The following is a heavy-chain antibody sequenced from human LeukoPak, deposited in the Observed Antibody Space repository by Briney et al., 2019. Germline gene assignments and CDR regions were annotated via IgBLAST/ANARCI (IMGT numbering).Heavy chain of an antibody. CDR3: ARDHFSRRWFGELFRGGYYYYYMDV. CDR1: GGTFSSYA. D-gene: IGHD3-10*01. Sequence: GASVKVSCKASGGTFSSYAISWVRQAPGQGLEWMGGIIPIFGTANYAQKFQGRVTITADKSTSTAYMELSSLRSEDTAVYYCARDHFSRRWFGELFRGGYYYYYMDVWGKGTTVTISS. V-gene: IGHV1-69*06. CDR2: IIPIFGTA. J-gene: IGHJ6*03.